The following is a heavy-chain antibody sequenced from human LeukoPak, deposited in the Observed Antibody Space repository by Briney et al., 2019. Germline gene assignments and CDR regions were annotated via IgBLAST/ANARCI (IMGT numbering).Heavy chain of an antibody. D-gene: IGHD6-13*01. CDR3: AKLSGSSWNYFDY. V-gene: IGHV5-51*01. Sequence: SGESLKISCKASSYNFPNYWIGWVRQMPGKGLEWMGIIYPAGSETVYNPSCEGQVTISVNKSISTASLQWSSLKASDTAMYYCAKLSGSSWNYFDYWGQGTLVTVSS. J-gene: IGHJ4*02. CDR1: SYNFPNYW. CDR2: IYPAGSET.